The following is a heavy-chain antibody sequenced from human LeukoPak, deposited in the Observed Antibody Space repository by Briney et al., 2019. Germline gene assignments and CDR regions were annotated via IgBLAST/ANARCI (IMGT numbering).Heavy chain of an antibody. CDR3: AREPLGCGGDCHFDY. CDR1: GGTFSSYA. D-gene: IGHD2-21*02. Sequence: SVKVSCKASGGTFSSYAFSWMRQAPGQGLEWMGRIIPIYDPVDYAPRFQGRVTITTDESTNTVYMELSSLRYEDTAVYYCAREPLGCGGDCHFDYWGQGTLVTVSS. CDR2: IIPIYDPV. J-gene: IGHJ4*02. V-gene: IGHV1-69*05.